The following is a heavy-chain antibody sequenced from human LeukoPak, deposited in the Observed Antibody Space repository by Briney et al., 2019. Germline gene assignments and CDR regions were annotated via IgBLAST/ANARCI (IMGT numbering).Heavy chain of an antibody. V-gene: IGHV4-4*02. CDR3: ARTYSYDSSGYYPLDY. Sequence: TLSLTCAVSXGXXSSXNWWSWXRXPPGKXXEXXXEIYHTGITSYHPSLNTRLTISVDNSTNQFSLKLSPVTAADTAVYYCARTYSYDSSGYYPLDYWGQGTLVTVSS. CDR2: IYHTGIT. CDR1: XGXXSSXNW. D-gene: IGHD3-22*01. J-gene: IGHJ4*02.